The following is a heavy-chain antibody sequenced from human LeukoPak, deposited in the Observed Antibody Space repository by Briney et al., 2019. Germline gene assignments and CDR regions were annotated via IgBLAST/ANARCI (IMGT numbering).Heavy chain of an antibody. D-gene: IGHD6-19*01. Sequence: KPGGSLRLSCEASGFTFSSYSMNWVRQTPGKGLEWVSSISGGSDYIYIADSVRGRFSVSRDNAKNSLYLQMNSLRAEDTAVYYCARDRPEGRAVAAAFDNWGQGTLVTVSS. V-gene: IGHV3-21*01. CDR2: ISGGSDYI. CDR1: GFTFSSYS. CDR3: ARDRPEGRAVAAAFDN. J-gene: IGHJ4*02.